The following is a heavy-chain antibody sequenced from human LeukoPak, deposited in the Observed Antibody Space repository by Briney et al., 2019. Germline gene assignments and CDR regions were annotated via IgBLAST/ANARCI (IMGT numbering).Heavy chain of an antibody. CDR3: ASGAVAGTFDY. J-gene: IGHJ4*02. CDR1: GYTFTSYG. V-gene: IGHV1-18*01. D-gene: IGHD6-19*01. CDR2: ISAYNGNT. Sequence: GASVTVSCTASGYTFTSYGISWVRQAPGQGLEWMGWISAYNGNTNYAQKLQGRVTMTTDTSTSTAYMELRSLRSDDTAVYYCASGAVAGTFDYWGQGTLVTVSS.